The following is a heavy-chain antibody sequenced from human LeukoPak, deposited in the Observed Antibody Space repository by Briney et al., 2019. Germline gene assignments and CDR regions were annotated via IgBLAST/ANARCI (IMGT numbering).Heavy chain of an antibody. J-gene: IGHJ5*02. CDR1: GGSFSGYY. CDR2: INHSGST. V-gene: IGHV4-34*01. CDR3: ARVGCSSTSCSNNWFDP. Sequence: SETLSLTCAVYGGSFSGYYWSWIPQPPGKGLEWIWEINHSGSTNYNPSLKSRVTISVDTSKNQSSLKLSSVTAADTAVYYCARVGCSSTSCSNNWFDPWGQGTLVTVSS. D-gene: IGHD2-2*01.